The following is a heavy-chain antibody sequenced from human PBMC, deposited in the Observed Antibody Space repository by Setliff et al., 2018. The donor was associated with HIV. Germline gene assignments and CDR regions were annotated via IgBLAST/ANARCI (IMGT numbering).Heavy chain of an antibody. J-gene: IGHJ1*01. CDR2: ITPSGAT. Sequence: PSETLSLTCTVSGGFISSSSYYWGWIRQPPGKGLEWIGEITPSGATNYLPSLKSRVTMSLDTSKNQFSLKLSSVTAADTAVYYCARAGYYGSTSYWEYFQHWGQGTLVTVSS. CDR3: ARAGYYGSTSYWEYFQH. V-gene: IGHV4-39*07. D-gene: IGHD3-22*01. CDR1: GGFISSSSYY.